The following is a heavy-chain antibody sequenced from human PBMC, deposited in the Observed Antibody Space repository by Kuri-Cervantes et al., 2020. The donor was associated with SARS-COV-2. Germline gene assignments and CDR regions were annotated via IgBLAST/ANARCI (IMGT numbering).Heavy chain of an antibody. Sequence: GGSLRLSCKGSGYKFTNYWIGWVRQMPGKGLEWMGVIYPDDSDTRYSPSFQGQVTISADKSIRTAYLQWNSLKASDTAIYYCARHIDDCGGDCQPNDGFDIWGQGTMVTVSS. CDR3: ARHIDDCGGDCQPNDGFDI. CDR2: IYPDDSDT. V-gene: IGHV5-51*01. J-gene: IGHJ3*02. CDR1: GYKFTNYW. D-gene: IGHD2-21*01.